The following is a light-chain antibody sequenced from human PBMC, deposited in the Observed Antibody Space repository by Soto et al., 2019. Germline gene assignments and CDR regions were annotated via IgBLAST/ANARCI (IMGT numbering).Light chain of an antibody. Sequence: QPVLTQPPSASGTPGQRVTISCSGSSSNIGSNYVYWYQQLPGTAPKLLIYSNNQRPSGVPDRFSGSKSGTSASLAISGLRSEYEADYYCAAWDDSLSGPVFGGGTKLTVL. J-gene: IGLJ3*02. CDR1: SSNIGSNY. V-gene: IGLV1-47*02. CDR3: AAWDDSLSGPV. CDR2: SNN.